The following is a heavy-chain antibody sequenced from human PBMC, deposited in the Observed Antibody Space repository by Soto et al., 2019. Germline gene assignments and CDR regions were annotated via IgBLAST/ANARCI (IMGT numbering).Heavy chain of an antibody. CDR1: GFTFSSYW. Sequence: EVQLVESGGGLVQPGGSLRLSCAASGFTFSSYWMSWVRQAPGKGLEWVANIKQDGSEKYYVDSVKGRFTISRDNAKNSLYLQMNSLRAEDTAVYYCARGGLLPSYYYYYMDVWGKRTTVTVSS. CDR2: IKQDGSEK. CDR3: ARGGLLPSYYYYYMDV. J-gene: IGHJ6*03. D-gene: IGHD2-15*01. V-gene: IGHV3-7*01.